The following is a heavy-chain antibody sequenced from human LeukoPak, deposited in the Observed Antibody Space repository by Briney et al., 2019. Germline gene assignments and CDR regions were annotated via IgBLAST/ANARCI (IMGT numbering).Heavy chain of an antibody. V-gene: IGHV4-4*07. D-gene: IGHD1-14*01. CDR2: VYSSGST. CDR3: ARQAHDTGYDAFDI. CDR1: GGSISDYY. Sequence: SETLSLTCTVSGGSISDYYWSWIRQPAGKGLEWIGRVYSSGSTNYNPSLKSRVTMSVDTSKSQFSLKLRSVTAADTAVYYCARQAHDTGYDAFDIWGQGTMVTVSS. J-gene: IGHJ3*02.